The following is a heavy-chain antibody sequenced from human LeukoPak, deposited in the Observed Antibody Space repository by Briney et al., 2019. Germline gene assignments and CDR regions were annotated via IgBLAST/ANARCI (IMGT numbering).Heavy chain of an antibody. V-gene: IGHV3-30*03. CDR1: GFIFSDYG. J-gene: IGHJ4*02. D-gene: IGHD3-22*01. CDR3: ARGYYDSGGSHFDS. Sequence: GGSLRLSCVASGFIFSDYGIQRVRQAPGKGLEWVAVIAYDGNNTYYGDSVRGRFTISRDNSKNSLYLQMNSLRAEDTAVYYCARGYYDSGGSHFDSWGQGTLVTVSS. CDR2: IAYDGNNT.